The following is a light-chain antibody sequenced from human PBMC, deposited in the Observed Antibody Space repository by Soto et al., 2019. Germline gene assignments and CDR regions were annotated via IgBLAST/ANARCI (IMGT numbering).Light chain of an antibody. J-gene: IGLJ1*01. CDR2: DVT. V-gene: IGLV2-14*01. CDR3: SSYTSNTTPYV. Sequence: QSVLTQPASVCGSPGQSIAISCTGTSSDVGAYNYVSWYQQHPGKVPKLVIYDVTNRPSGVSDRFSGSKSGNTASLTISGLQAEDEADYYCSSYTSNTTPYVFGTGTKVTVL. CDR1: SSDVGAYNY.